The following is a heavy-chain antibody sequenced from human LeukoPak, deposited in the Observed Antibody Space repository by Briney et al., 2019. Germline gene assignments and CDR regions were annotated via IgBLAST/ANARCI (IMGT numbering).Heavy chain of an antibody. V-gene: IGHV4-38-2*02. D-gene: IGHD2-2*02. CDR3: ARDIVVVPAAIVSYFDY. CDR2: IYHSGST. J-gene: IGHJ4*02. Sequence: SETLSLTCAVYGGSFSGYYWGWIRQPPGKGLEWIGSIYHSGSTYYNPSLKSRVTISVDTSKNQFSLKLSSVTAADTAVYYCARDIVVVPAAIVSYFDYWRQGTLVTVSS. CDR1: GGSFSGYY.